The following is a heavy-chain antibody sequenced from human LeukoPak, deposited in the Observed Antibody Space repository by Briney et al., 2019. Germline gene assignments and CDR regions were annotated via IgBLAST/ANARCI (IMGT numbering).Heavy chain of an antibody. CDR2: IYTSGST. J-gene: IGHJ4*02. V-gene: IGHV4-4*08. Sequence: SETLSLTCTVSGGSISSYYWSWIRQPPGKGLEWIGRIYTSGSTNYNPSLKSRVTISVDTSKNQFSLKLSSVTAADTAVYYCARFSVGGSTSLFDYWGQGTLVTVSS. CDR3: ARFSVGGSTSLFDY. D-gene: IGHD2-2*01. CDR1: GGSISSYY.